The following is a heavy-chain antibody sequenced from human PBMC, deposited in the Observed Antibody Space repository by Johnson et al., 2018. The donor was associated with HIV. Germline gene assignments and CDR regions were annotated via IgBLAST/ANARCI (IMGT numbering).Heavy chain of an antibody. CDR2: ISYDGSNK. CDR1: GFTFSSYA. Sequence: QVLLVESGGGLVQPGRSLRLSCAASGFTFSSYAMHWVRQAPGKGLDWVAVISYDGSNKYYADSVKGRFTISRDNSKNTLYLQMNSLRAEDPALYYCAKDIRPGWEIRGNAFDIWGQGTMVTVSS. D-gene: IGHD1-26*01. CDR3: AKDIRPGWEIRGNAFDI. J-gene: IGHJ3*02. V-gene: IGHV3-30-3*01.